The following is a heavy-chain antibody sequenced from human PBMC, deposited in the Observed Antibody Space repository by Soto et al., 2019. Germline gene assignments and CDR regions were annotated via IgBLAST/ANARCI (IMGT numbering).Heavy chain of an antibody. Sequence: VGSLRLSCAASGFTFSNYAMSWVRQAPGKGLEWVSIITYGGISKYYADSVKGRFTISRDNSKNTLYLQMNSLRAEDTAVYYCAKGPAIVLVPAAMNYYYGMDVWGQGTTVNVSS. CDR3: AKGPAIVLVPAAMNYYYGMDV. D-gene: IGHD2-2*01. CDR1: GFTFSNYA. J-gene: IGHJ6*02. CDR2: ITYGGISK. V-gene: IGHV3-23*01.